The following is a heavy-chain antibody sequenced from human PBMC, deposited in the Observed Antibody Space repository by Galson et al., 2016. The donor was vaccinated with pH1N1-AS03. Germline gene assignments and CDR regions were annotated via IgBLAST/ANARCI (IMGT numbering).Heavy chain of an antibody. Sequence: SVKVSCKASGYTFITYGISWVRQAPGQGLEWMGWMSAYSGETRYAPNFQGRVTMTRDTSTRTAYMALRSLTSDDTAVYYCVREFEDPQKRVVAFGYWGQGTLVIVSS. V-gene: IGHV1-18*01. CDR2: MSAYSGET. CDR3: VREFEDPQKRVVAFGY. CDR1: GYTFITYG. J-gene: IGHJ4*02.